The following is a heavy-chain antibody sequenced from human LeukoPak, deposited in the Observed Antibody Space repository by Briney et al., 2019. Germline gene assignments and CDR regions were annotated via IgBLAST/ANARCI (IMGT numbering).Heavy chain of an antibody. CDR2: ISYIGST. CDR3: ARDLVTVTKGSDI. V-gene: IGHV4-59*01. Sequence: PSGTLSLTCAVSADSFSSYYWTWIRQSPGKGLEWVGCISYIGSTNYNPSLMRRVTFSLDPSKNQLYLKLRSVTAADTAVYYFARDLVTVTKGSDIWGQGTMVSVSS. D-gene: IGHD4-17*01. J-gene: IGHJ3*02. CDR1: ADSFSSYY.